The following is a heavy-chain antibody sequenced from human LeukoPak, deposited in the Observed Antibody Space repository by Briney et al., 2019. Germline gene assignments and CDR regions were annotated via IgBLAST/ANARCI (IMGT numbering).Heavy chain of an antibody. D-gene: IGHD5-24*01. CDR2: IHYSGST. CDR1: GGSISSSSYY. Sequence: PSETLSLTCTVSGGSISSSSYYWGWIRQPPGKGLEWIGSIHYSGSTYYNPSLKSRVTMSVDTSKNQFSLKLSSVTAADTAVYYCARIPGWLQLRGYFDYWGQGTLVTVSS. J-gene: IGHJ4*02. V-gene: IGHV4-39*01. CDR3: ARIPGWLQLRGYFDY.